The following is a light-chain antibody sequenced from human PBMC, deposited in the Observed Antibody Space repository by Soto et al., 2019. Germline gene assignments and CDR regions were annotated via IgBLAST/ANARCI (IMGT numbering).Light chain of an antibody. J-gene: IGKJ1*01. CDR3: QQCYMGWT. Sequence: DIQMTQSPSSLSASVGDRVTVTGGAGQSIGRFLAWYQHQPGKDPKLLIYDASTLESGVPSRFSGTGSGTEFTFSITSLQPEDFGTYYCQQCYMGWTFGQGTKVDIK. V-gene: IGKV1-5*01. CDR1: QSIGRF. CDR2: DAS.